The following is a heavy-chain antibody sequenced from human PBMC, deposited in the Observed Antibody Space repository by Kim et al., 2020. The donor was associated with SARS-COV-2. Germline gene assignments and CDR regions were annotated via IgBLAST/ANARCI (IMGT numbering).Heavy chain of an antibody. D-gene: IGHD6-19*01. CDR1: GFTFSSFW. CDR3: ARDGSSRYSSGF. J-gene: IGHJ4*02. CDR2: IKQGGTEK. Sequence: GGSLRLSCAASGFTFSSFWMSWVRQAPGKGLEWVANIKQGGTEKDYVDSVKGRFTISRDNAKNSLYLQMNSLRVEDTALYYCARDGSSRYSSGFWGQGTLVTVSS. V-gene: IGHV3-7*01.